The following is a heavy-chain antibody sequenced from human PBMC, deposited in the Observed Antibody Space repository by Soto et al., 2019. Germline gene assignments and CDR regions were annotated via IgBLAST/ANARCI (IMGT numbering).Heavy chain of an antibody. D-gene: IGHD3-3*01. V-gene: IGHV3-30-3*01. J-gene: IGHJ5*02. Sequence: PGGSLSLSCAVSGFSFSSYAVHWVRQAPGKGLEWVADISSDGSNKYYADSMKARLPISRPNHKHTLCLLMNSLRAEHTALSYGASGPTIFGVVIFHWFDAWGQGTLVTVSS. CDR1: GFSFSSYA. CDR2: ISSDGSNK. CDR3: ASGPTIFGVVIFHWFDA.